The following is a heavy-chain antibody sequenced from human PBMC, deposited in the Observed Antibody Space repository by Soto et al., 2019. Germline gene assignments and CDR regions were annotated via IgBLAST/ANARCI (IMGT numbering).Heavy chain of an antibody. Sequence: HGESLKISCKGPGHLFNNHWIGWVRQTPGKGLEWMGIIFTRDSETKTSPSFQGHVSFSVDNSINTVYLQWTSLKTTDTGIYFCARGYFDSGHGYDLWGQGTLVTVSS. CDR2: IFTRDSET. J-gene: IGHJ5*02. D-gene: IGHD3-10*01. V-gene: IGHV5-51*01. CDR3: ARGYFDSGHGYDL. CDR1: GHLFNNHW.